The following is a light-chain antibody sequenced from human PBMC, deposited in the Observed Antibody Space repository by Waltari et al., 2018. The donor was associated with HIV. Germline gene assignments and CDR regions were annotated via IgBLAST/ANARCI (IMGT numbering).Light chain of an antibody. CDR1: SSNIGSKT. J-gene: IGLJ1*01. CDR3: AAWDGSLIGYV. Sequence: QSVLTQSPSASGTPGQRVTIYCSGSSSNIGSKTVNWYQQLPGTAPKLLIYSRDQRPAGVPDRVSGSYSGTSASLAISGLQSEDEADYYCAAWDGSLIGYVFGTGTKVTVL. V-gene: IGLV1-44*01. CDR2: SRD.